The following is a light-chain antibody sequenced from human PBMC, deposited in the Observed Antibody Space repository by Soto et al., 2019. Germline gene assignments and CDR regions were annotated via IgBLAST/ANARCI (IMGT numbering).Light chain of an antibody. Sequence: EIVLTQSPGTLSLSPVERATLSCMASQSVSSSYLAWYQQKPGQAPRLLIYGASSRATGIPDRFSGSGSGIEFTLTISSLQSEDFAVYYCQQYHKWPITFGQGTRLEIK. CDR1: QSVSSSY. CDR2: GAS. CDR3: QQYHKWPIT. V-gene: IGKV3-20*01. J-gene: IGKJ5*01.